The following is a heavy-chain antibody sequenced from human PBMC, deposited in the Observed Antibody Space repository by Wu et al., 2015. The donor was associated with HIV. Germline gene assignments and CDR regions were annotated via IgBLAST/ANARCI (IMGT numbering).Heavy chain of an antibody. J-gene: IGHJ3*02. CDR3: ARERPASSGSYYDAFDI. CDR2: ISAYNGNT. Sequence: QVQLVQSGAEVKKPGASVKVSCKASGYTFTSYGISWVRQAPGQGLEWMGWISAYNGNTNYAQKLQGRVTMTTDTSTSTAYMELRSLRSDDTAVHYCARERPASSGSYYDAFDIWGQGTMVTVSS. CDR1: GYTFTSYG. V-gene: IGHV1-18*01. D-gene: IGHD1-26*01.